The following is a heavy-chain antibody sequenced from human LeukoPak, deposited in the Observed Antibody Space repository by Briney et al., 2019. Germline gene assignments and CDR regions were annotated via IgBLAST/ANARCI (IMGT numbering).Heavy chain of an antibody. CDR3: ATERDCAVTKLSCVY. V-gene: IGHV1-24*01. CDR1: GYTLTELS. D-gene: IGHD3-16*02. CDR2: FDPEDGET. Sequence: ASVKVSCKVSGYTLTELSMHWVRQSPGKGLEWRGGFDPEDGETIYAQKSQGRVTMTEDTSTDTAYMELSSLRSEDTAVYYCATERDCAVTKLSCVYWGQGTLVTVSS. J-gene: IGHJ4*02.